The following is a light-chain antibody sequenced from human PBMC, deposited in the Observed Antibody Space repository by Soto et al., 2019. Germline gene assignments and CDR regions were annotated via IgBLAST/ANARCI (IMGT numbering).Light chain of an antibody. V-gene: IGKV1-5*03. CDR3: QQYNSYWKT. CDR2: KAS. J-gene: IGKJ1*01. Sequence: DIQMTQSPSTLSASVGDRVTITCRASQSISSWLAWYQQKPGKAPKLLIYKASSLESGVPSRFSGSGSGTEFTLTIISLQPDDFATYYCQQYNSYWKTFGQGTKVEIK. CDR1: QSISSW.